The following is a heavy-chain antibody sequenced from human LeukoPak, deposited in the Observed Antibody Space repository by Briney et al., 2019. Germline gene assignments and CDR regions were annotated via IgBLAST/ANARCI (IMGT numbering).Heavy chain of an antibody. CDR3: ARYLLDSSGYHGSFDY. V-gene: IGHV3-21*01. CDR2: ISSSSSYI. J-gene: IGHJ4*02. D-gene: IGHD3-22*01. Sequence: GGSLRLSCAASGFTFSSYIMNWVRQAPGKGLEWVSSISSSSSYIYYADSVKGRFTISRDNAKNSLYLQMNSLRAEDTAVYYCARYLLDSSGYHGSFDYWGQGTLVTVSS. CDR1: GFTFSSYI.